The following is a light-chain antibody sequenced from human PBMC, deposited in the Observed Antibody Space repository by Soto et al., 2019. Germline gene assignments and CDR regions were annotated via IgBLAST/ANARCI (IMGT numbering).Light chain of an antibody. CDR2: GAS. J-gene: IGKJ1*01. Sequence: EIVMTQSPATLSVSPGERATLSCRASQSVSSNLAWYQQKPGQAPRLLIYGASTRATGIPARISGSGSGTEFTLTISSLQSEDFAVYYWQKYSSSPPRWTFGQGTKVDIK. CDR1: QSVSSN. V-gene: IGKV3-15*01. CDR3: QKYSSSPPRWT.